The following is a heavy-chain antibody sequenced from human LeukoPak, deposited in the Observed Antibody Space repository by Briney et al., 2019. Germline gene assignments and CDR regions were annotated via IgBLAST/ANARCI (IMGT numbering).Heavy chain of an antibody. J-gene: IGHJ4*02. CDR1: GFTFSSYS. CDR2: ISYDGSNK. Sequence: PGGSLRLSCAASGFTFSSYSMNWVRQAPGKGLEWVAVISYDGSNKYYADSVKGRFTISRDNSKNTLYLQMNSLRAEDTAVYYCARDPYMVRGTSFDYWGQGTLVTV. CDR3: ARDPYMVRGTSFDY. V-gene: IGHV3-30*03. D-gene: IGHD3-10*01.